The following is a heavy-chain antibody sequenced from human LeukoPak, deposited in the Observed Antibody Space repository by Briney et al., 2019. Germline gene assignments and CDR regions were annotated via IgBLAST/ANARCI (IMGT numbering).Heavy chain of an antibody. J-gene: IGHJ6*03. V-gene: IGHV4-38-2*02. D-gene: IGHD6-13*01. Sequence: SETLSLTCTVSGYSISSGYYWGWIRQPPGKGLEWIGSIYHSGSTYYNPSLKSRVTISVDTSKNQFSLKLSSVTAADTAVYYCAREAYSSSWYYYYYYMDVWGKGTTVTVSS. CDR1: GYSISSGYY. CDR3: AREAYSSSWYYYYYYMDV. CDR2: IYHSGST.